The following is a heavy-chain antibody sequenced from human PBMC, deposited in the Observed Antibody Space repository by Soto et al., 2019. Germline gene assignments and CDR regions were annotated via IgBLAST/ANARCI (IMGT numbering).Heavy chain of an antibody. J-gene: IGHJ5*02. Sequence: GRSLRLSCAASGFTFSSYSMNWVRQAPGKGLEWVSYISSSSSTIYYADSVKGRFTISRDNAKNSLYLQMNSLRAEDTAVYYCAREYCSSTSCLNWFDPWGQGTLVTVSS. D-gene: IGHD2-2*01. CDR1: GFTFSSYS. CDR3: AREYCSSTSCLNWFDP. V-gene: IGHV3-48*01. CDR2: ISSSSSTI.